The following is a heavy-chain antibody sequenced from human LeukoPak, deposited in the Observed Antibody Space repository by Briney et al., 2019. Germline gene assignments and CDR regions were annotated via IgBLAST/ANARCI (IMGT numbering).Heavy chain of an antibody. CDR3: ARQDSSSDAFDI. Sequence: GGSLRLSCAASGFTVSSNYMIWVRQAPGKGLEWVSVIYSGGSTYYADSVKGRFTISRDNSKNTLYLQMNSLRAEDTAVYYCARQDSSSDAFDIWGQGTMVTVSS. J-gene: IGHJ3*02. CDR1: GFTVSSNY. V-gene: IGHV3-53*01. CDR2: IYSGGST. D-gene: IGHD3-22*01.